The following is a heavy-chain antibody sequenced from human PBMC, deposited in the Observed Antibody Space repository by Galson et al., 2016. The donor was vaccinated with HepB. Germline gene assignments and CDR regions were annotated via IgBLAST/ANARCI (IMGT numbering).Heavy chain of an antibody. J-gene: IGHJ4*02. D-gene: IGHD3-16*01. CDR3: ARDGGDYFDY. CDR2: ISGTSRTI. Sequence: SLRLSCAASGFSFSTYSMSWVRQAPGKGLEWLSYISGTSRTIYYADSVKGRFTISRDNAKNSVYLQINRLRDEDTAVYYCARDGGDYFDYWGQGTLVTVSS. CDR1: GFSFSTYS. V-gene: IGHV3-48*02.